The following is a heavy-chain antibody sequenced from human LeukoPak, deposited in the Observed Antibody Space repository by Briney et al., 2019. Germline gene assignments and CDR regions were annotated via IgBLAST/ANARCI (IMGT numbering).Heavy chain of an antibody. CDR1: EDTFTNYA. V-gene: IGHV1-69*05. D-gene: IGHD6-19*01. Sequence: SVKASCKASEDTFTNYALSWVRQAPGQGLEWMGGTIPIFGTANYAQKFQGRVTITTDESTSTAYMELRSLRSEDTAVYYCASTRISGSGWYRADYWGQGTLVTVSS. CDR2: TIPIFGTA. CDR3: ASTRISGSGWYRADY. J-gene: IGHJ4*02.